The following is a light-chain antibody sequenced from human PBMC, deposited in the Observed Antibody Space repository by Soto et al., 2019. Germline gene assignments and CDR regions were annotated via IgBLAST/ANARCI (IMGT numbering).Light chain of an antibody. CDR3: QQYINWPRT. J-gene: IGKJ1*01. Sequence: DIVLTHSPVTGSLSRRERVTLSCRASQRLSSNLAWYQQRPGQAPRLLIYGASIRATDIPARFIGSGSGTEFTLTISSLQSEDFAVYYCQQYINWPRTFGQGTKVDIK. CDR2: GAS. CDR1: QRLSSN. V-gene: IGKV3-15*01.